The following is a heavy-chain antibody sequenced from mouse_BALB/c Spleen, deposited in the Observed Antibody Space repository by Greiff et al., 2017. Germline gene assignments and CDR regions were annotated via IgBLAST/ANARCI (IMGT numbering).Heavy chain of an antibody. Sequence: QVQLQQSGAELAKPGASVKMSCKASGYTFTSYWMHWVKQRPGQGLEWIGYINPSTGYTEYNQKFKDKATLTADKSSSTAYMQLSSLTSEDSAVYYCARYPSSPYYAMDYWGQGTSVTVSS. CDR2: INPSTGYT. V-gene: IGHV1-7*01. CDR3: ARYPSSPYYAMDY. D-gene: IGHD1-1*01. CDR1: GYTFTSYW. J-gene: IGHJ4*01.